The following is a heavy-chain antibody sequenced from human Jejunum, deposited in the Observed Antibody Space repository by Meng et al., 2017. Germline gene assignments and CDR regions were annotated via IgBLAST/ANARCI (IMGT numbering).Heavy chain of an antibody. D-gene: IGHD3-22*01. V-gene: IGHV2-5*01. Sequence: SGSTLVKPTQTLTLTCTFSGFSLNTSPVGVAWIRQPPGKALEWLALIYWNDDTRYSPSLRRRLTITKDTSKSQVVLTMTNINPVDTATYYCAHVGLTMRLDGNPFDVWGQGTVVTVSS. CDR1: GFSLNTSPVG. CDR3: AHVGLTMRLDGNPFDV. CDR2: IYWNDDT. J-gene: IGHJ3*01.